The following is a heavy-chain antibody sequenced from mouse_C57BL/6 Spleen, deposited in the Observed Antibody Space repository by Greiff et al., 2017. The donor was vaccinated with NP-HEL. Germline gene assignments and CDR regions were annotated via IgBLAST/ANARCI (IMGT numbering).Heavy chain of an antibody. CDR3: AREGGMGGYYVGYAMDY. CDR2: INYDGSST. CDR1: GFTFSDYY. Sequence: EVKLMESEGGLVQPGSSMKLSCTASGFTFSDYYMAWVRQVPEKGLEWVTNINYDGSSTYYLDSLKSRFIISRDNAKNILYLQMSSLKSEDTATYYCAREGGMGGYYVGYAMDYWGQGTSVTVSS. D-gene: IGHD2-3*01. V-gene: IGHV5-16*01. J-gene: IGHJ4*01.